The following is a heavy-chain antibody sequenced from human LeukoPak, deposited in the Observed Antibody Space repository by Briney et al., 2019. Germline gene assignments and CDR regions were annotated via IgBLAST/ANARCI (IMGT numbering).Heavy chain of an antibody. D-gene: IGHD2-2*01. Sequence: GASVKVSCKASGGTFSSYAISWVRQAPGQGLEWMGGIIPIFGTIDYAQKFQGRVTITADESTSTAYMELSGLRSEDTAVYYCAKVVPGCSSTSCSSPSWAFDYWGQGTLVTVSS. CDR1: GGTFSSYA. CDR3: AKVVPGCSSTSCSSPSWAFDY. J-gene: IGHJ4*02. V-gene: IGHV1-69*13. CDR2: IIPIFGTI.